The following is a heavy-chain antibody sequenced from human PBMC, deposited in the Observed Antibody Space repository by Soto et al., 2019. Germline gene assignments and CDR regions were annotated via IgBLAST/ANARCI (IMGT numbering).Heavy chain of an antibody. D-gene: IGHD2-2*01. CDR1: GYTFTTYA. V-gene: IGHV1-3*04. Sequence: QVQLVQSGAEVRKPGASVKVSCKASGYTFTTYAVHWVRQAPGQRLEWMGWINTGNGNTKYSQEFQGRVTITRDTSASTAYMELSSLRSEDTAVYYCAIIPAATYWGQGTLVTVSP. CDR2: INTGNGNT. CDR3: AIIPAATY. J-gene: IGHJ4*02.